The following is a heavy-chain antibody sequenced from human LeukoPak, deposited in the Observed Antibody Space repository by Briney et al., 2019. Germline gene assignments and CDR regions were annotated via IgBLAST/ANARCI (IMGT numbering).Heavy chain of an antibody. CDR1: GFTFSDYY. CDR2: ISSSGSTI. V-gene: IGHV3-11*04. CDR3: ARESIVVVPAATY. Sequence: PGGSLRLSCAASGFTFSDYYMSWIRQAPGEGLEWVSYISSSGSTIYYADSGKGRFTISRDNAKNSLYLQMNSLRAEDTAVYYCARESIVVVPAATYWGQGTLVTVSS. J-gene: IGHJ4*02. D-gene: IGHD2-2*01.